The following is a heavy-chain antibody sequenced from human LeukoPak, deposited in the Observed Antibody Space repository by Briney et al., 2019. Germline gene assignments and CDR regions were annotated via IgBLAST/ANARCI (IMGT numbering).Heavy chain of an antibody. V-gene: IGHV3-30*04. CDR3: ARNRGPTVTHFDY. Sequence: GGSLRLSCVASGFTFSSYAMHWVRQAPGKGLEWVAVISYDGSNKYYADSVKGRFTISRDNSKNTLYLQMNSLRAEDTAVYYCARNRGPTVTHFDYWGQGTLVTVSS. CDR1: GFTFSSYA. D-gene: IGHD4-11*01. CDR2: ISYDGSNK. J-gene: IGHJ4*02.